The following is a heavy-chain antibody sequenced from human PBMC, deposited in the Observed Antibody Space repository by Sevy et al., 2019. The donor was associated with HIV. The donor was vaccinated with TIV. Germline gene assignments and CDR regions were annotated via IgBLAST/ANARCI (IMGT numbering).Heavy chain of an antibody. V-gene: IGHV3-11*05. CDR2: ISSRSSEI. D-gene: IGHD6-13*01. J-gene: IGHJ6*02. Sequence: GGSLRLSCVASGFIFRDRYMSWIRQAPGKGLEWVSFISSRSSEINYADSVKGRFTVSRENAKNSLYLQMNSLRAEDTAVYYCAGDFMPVASAGTGALRVWGQGTAVTVSS. CDR3: AGDFMPVASAGTGALRV. CDR1: GFIFRDRY.